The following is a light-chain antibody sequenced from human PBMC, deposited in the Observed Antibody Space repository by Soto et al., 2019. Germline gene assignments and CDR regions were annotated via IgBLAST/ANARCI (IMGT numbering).Light chain of an antibody. CDR2: AAS. Sequence: DIQLTQSPSFLSSSVGDRVTITCRASQGLSNYLAWYQQKPGEAPKVLIYAASTLQGGVPSRFSGSGSGTEFTLTISSLQPEDCATYYCQQLISYPLNFGGGTKVDIK. V-gene: IGKV1-9*01. J-gene: IGKJ4*01. CDR1: QGLSNY. CDR3: QQLISYPLN.